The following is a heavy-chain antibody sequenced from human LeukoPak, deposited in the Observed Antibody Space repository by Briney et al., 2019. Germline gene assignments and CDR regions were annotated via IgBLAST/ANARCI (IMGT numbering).Heavy chain of an antibody. J-gene: IGHJ4*02. CDR2: IKRKTDGRTT. CDR3: TTGDY. CDR1: GFTFSNAW. Sequence: PGGSLRLSCAASGFTFSNAWMSWVRQARGKGREWVGRIKRKTDGRTTDYGADGKGKFTISRDDSKNTLYLQMNSLKTEDTAVYYCTTGDYWGQGTLVTVSS. V-gene: IGHV3-15*01.